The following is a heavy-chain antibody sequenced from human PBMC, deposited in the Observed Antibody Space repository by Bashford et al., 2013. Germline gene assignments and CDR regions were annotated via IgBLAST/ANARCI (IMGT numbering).Heavy chain of an antibody. D-gene: IGHD2-15*01. CDR2: INAFNGHT. J-gene: IGHJ4*02. CDR3: ARDIDHNIDY. Sequence: WVRQAPGQGLEWMGWINAFNGHTEYARKIQGRVTMTTDTSTSTAYMELRSLRSGDTAVYFCARDIDHNIDYWGQGTLVTVSS. V-gene: IGHV1-18*01.